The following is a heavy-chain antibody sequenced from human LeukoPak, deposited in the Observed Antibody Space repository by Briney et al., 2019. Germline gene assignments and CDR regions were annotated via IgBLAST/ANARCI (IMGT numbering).Heavy chain of an antibody. CDR1: GFTFSSYW. CDR2: ISGDGSRT. Sequence: GGSLRLSCAASGFTFSSYWMHWVRQAPGNGLVWVSHISGDGSRTSYADSVKGRFTISRDNAKNTLYLQMNSLRDEDTAVYYCARDRGSCIDCWGQGTLVTVSS. D-gene: IGHD2-15*01. V-gene: IGHV3-74*01. CDR3: ARDRGSCIDC. J-gene: IGHJ4*02.